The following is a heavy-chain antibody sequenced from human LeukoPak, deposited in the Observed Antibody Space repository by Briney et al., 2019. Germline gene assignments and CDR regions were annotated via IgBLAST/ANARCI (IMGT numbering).Heavy chain of an antibody. CDR3: AREGYSGSSVVFDY. D-gene: IGHD1-26*01. J-gene: IGHJ4*02. CDR2: INPSGGGT. V-gene: IGHV1-46*02. CDR1: GYTFNNYY. Sequence: GASVKVSCKASGYTFNNYYMYWVRQAPGQGLEWMGMINPSGGGTSYAQKFQGRVTMTRDTSTRTVYMEVSSLKPEDTAVYYCAREGYSGSSVVFDYWGQGTLVTVSS.